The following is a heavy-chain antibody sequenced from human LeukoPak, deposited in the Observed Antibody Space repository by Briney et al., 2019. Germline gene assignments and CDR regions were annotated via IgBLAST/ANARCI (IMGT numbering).Heavy chain of an antibody. J-gene: IGHJ4*02. Sequence: GGSLRLSCAASGFSFSIHGMGWVRQAPGKGLEWVSMIYPNGNTFYTDSVKGRFTIPRDNSKNTLHLQMNSLSAEDTAVYSCARDRVGATTWLDYWGQGPLVPVST. D-gene: IGHD1-26*01. CDR2: IYPNGNT. V-gene: IGHV3-53*01. CDR1: GFSFSIHG. CDR3: ARDRVGATTWLDY.